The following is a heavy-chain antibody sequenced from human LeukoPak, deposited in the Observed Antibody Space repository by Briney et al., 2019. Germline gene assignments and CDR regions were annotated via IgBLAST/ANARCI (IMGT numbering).Heavy chain of an antibody. CDR3: ARGPYPYDSSGAFDI. D-gene: IGHD3-22*01. CDR1: GDSISSGDYY. V-gene: IGHV4-61*02. J-gene: IGHJ3*02. CDR2: ISSSGST. Sequence: SETLSLTCTVSGDSISSGDYYWSWIRQPAGKGLEWIGSISSSGSTNYNPSLKSRVTISVDTSKNQFSLKLSSVTAADTAVYFCARGPYPYDSSGAFDIWGQGTMVTVSS.